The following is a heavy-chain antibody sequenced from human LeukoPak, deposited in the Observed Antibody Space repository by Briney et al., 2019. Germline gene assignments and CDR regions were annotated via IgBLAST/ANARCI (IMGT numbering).Heavy chain of an antibody. CDR1: GFTVSSNY. CDR3: ATSGWWGYFDY. CDR2: IYSGGST. D-gene: IGHD6-19*01. Sequence: GGSLRLSCAASGFTVSSNYMSWVRQAPGKGLEWVSVIYSGGSTYYADSVRGRFTISRDNSKNTLYLLMNSLRAEDTAVYYCATSGWWGYFDYWGQGTLVTVSS. J-gene: IGHJ4*02. V-gene: IGHV3-66*01.